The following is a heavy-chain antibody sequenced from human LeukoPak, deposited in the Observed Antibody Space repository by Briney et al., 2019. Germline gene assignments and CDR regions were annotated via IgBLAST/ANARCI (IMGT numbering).Heavy chain of an antibody. D-gene: IGHD3-22*01. CDR2: IIPILGIA. Sequence: SVKVSCKASGGTFSSYAISWVRQAPGQGLEWMGRIIPILGIANYAQKFQGRVTITADKSTSTAYMELSSLRSEDTAVYYCAMTYYYDSSGYYHDDYWGQGTLVTVSS. J-gene: IGHJ4*02. CDR1: GGTFSSYA. V-gene: IGHV1-69*04. CDR3: AMTYYYDSSGYYHDDY.